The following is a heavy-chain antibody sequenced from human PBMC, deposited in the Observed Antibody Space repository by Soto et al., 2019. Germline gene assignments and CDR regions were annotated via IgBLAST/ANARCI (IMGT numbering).Heavy chain of an antibody. Sequence: QITLKESGPTLVKPKQTLTLTCTFSGFSLSTRGVGVAWIRQPPGKALEWLALIYWDDDKRYRPCLESRLTITKDTSKNQVVLTMTNMDSVDRPTYYCAYLPCSGGSCYWFSFSGMDVWGQGTTVPVS. V-gene: IGHV2-5*02. CDR3: AYLPCSGGSCYWFSFSGMDV. J-gene: IGHJ6*02. CDR1: GFSLSTRGVG. D-gene: IGHD2-15*01. CDR2: IYWDDDK.